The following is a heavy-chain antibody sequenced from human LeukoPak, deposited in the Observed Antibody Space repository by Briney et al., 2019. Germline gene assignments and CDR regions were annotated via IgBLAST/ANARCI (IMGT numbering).Heavy chain of an antibody. J-gene: IGHJ4*02. CDR1: GFTFSSYE. D-gene: IGHD4-23*01. Sequence: PGGSLRLSCAASGFTFSSYEMNWVRQAPGKGLEWVSYISSSGGTIYYADSVKGRFTISRDNAKNSLYLQMNSLRAEDTAVYYCARMTMVVTLFDYWGQGTLVTVSS. CDR2: ISSSGGTI. V-gene: IGHV3-48*03. CDR3: ARMTMVVTLFDY.